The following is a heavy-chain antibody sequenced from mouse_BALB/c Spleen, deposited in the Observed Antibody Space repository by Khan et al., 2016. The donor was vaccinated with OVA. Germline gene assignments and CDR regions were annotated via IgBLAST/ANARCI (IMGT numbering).Heavy chain of an antibody. CDR3: ARNRNGYFDY. CDR2: IWSGGIT. CDR1: GFSLTSYG. V-gene: IGHV2-2*02. J-gene: IGHJ2*01. Sequence: QVQLKESGPGLVQPSQSLSITCTVSGFSLTSYGIHWVRQSPGKGLEWLGVIWSGGITDYNATFISRLSISKDISKSHVFFKMNSLQANDTAIYYCARNRNGYFDYWGQGTTLTVSS. D-gene: IGHD1-1*02.